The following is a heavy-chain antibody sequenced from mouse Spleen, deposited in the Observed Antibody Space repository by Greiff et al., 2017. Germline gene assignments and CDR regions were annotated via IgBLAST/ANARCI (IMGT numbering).Heavy chain of an antibody. CDR1: GYTFTSYW. CDR2: IHPNSGST. Sequence: QVQLQQSGAELVKPGASVKLSCKASGYTFTSYWMHWVKQRPGQGLEWIGMIHPNSGSTNYNEKFKSKATLTVDKSSSTAYMQLSSLTSEDSAVYNCARGVTTVYYFDYWGQGTTLTVSS. D-gene: IGHD1-1*01. J-gene: IGHJ2*01. V-gene: IGHV1-64*01. CDR3: ARGVTTVYYFDY.